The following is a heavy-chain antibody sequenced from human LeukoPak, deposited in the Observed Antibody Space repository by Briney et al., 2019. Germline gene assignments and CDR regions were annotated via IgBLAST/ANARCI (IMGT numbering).Heavy chain of an antibody. CDR2: IIPILGIA. Sequence: GASVKVSCKASGGTFSSYAISWVRQAPGQGLEWMGRIIPILGIANYAQKFQGRVTITADNSTSTAYMELSSLRSEDTAVYYCARALDTAMAYDAFDIWGQGTMVTVSS. CDR3: ARALDTAMAYDAFDI. D-gene: IGHD5-18*01. CDR1: GGTFSSYA. J-gene: IGHJ3*02. V-gene: IGHV1-69*04.